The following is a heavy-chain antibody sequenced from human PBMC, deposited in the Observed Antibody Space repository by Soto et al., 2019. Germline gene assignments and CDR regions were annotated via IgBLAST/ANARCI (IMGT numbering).Heavy chain of an antibody. CDR3: AAGTGRTDLDY. CDR2: LMSKTDGGTT. CDR1: GFDFSKAW. Sequence: GGSLRLSCAASGFDFSKAWMSWVRQAPGKGLEWVGRLMSKTDGGTTVYAAPVKGRFTISRDDSKNTLYLQMSSLNTEDTAVYYCAAGTGRTDLDYWGQGTLVTVSS. J-gene: IGHJ4*02. V-gene: IGHV3-15*01. D-gene: IGHD2-2*01.